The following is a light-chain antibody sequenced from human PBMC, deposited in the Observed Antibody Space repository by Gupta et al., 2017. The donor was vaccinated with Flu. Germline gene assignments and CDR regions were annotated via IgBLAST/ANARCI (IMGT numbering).Light chain of an antibody. CDR3: QHYGSSLKT. Sequence: GTLSLSPGERATLSCRASQGVRSNYLAWYQQKPGQAPRLLIYIASFRATGIPDRFSGSGSGTDFTLTISRLEPEDFAVYYCQHYGSSLKTFGQGTKVDIK. J-gene: IGKJ1*01. CDR2: IAS. V-gene: IGKV3-20*01. CDR1: QGVRSNY.